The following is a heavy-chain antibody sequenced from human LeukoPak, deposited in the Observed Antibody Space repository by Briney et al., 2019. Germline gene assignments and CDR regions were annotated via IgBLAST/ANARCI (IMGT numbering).Heavy chain of an antibody. CDR2: INPSGGST. CDR1: GYTFTSYY. V-gene: IGHV1-46*01. D-gene: IGHD2-15*01. Sequence: ASVKVSCKASGYTFTSYYMHWVRQAPGQGLEWMGIINPSGGSTSYAQKFQGRVTITRNTSISTAYMELSSLRSEDTAVYYCARARCSGGSCYLAEYFQHWGQGTLVTVSS. CDR3: ARARCSGGSCYLAEYFQH. J-gene: IGHJ1*01.